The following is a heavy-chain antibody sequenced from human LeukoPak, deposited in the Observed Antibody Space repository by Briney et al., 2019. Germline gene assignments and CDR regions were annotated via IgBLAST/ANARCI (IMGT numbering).Heavy chain of an antibody. J-gene: IGHJ4*02. V-gene: IGHV3-21*01. Sequence: GGSLRLSCAASGFTFSSFSIHWVRLTPGKGLEWVSFISTTSSTHYGASVKGRFTLSRDNAKNSVSLLMNSLRADDTAVYYCVRDPSRLGPGYFDNWGQGVLVTVSS. CDR2: ISTTSST. CDR1: GFTFSSFS. D-gene: IGHD6-19*01. CDR3: VRDPSRLGPGYFDN.